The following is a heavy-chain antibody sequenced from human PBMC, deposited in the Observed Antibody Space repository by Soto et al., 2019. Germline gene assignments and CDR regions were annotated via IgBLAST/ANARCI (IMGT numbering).Heavy chain of an antibody. D-gene: IGHD3-16*02. CDR2: IYYSGST. Sequence: PSETLSLTCPVSGCSVSSGSYYWSWIRQPPGKGLEWIGYIYYSGSTNYNPSLKSRVTISVDTSKNQFSLKLSSVTAADTAVYYCARDQRWMVRGNTTTYDYVWGSYRYFNWFDPWGQGTMVTVSS. J-gene: IGHJ5*02. CDR1: GCSVSSGSYY. CDR3: ARDQRWMVRGNTTTYDYVWGSYRYFNWFDP. V-gene: IGHV4-61*01.